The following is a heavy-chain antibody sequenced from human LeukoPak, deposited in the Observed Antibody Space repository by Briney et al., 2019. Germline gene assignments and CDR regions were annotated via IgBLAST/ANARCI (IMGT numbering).Heavy chain of an antibody. CDR2: IIPIFGTA. CDR1: GGTFSSYA. CDR3: ARARRIAARLAFDY. D-gene: IGHD6-6*01. Sequence: ASVKVSCKASGGTFSSYAISWVRQAPGQGLEWMGGIIPIFGTANYAQEFQGRVTITTDESTSTAYMELSSLRSEDTAVYYCARARRIAARLAFDYWGQGTLVTVSS. V-gene: IGHV1-69*05. J-gene: IGHJ4*02.